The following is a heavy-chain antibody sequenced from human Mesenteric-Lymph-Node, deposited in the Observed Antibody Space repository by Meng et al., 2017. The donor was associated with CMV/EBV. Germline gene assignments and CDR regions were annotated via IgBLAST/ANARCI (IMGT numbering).Heavy chain of an antibody. D-gene: IGHD2-21*01. Sequence: GESLKTSCAASGFTFSSYSMNWVRQATGKGLEWVANIKQDGSEKYYVDSVKGRFTISRDNAKNSLYLQMNSLRAEDTAVYYCVKRVFCGGDCYYFDSWGQGTLVTVSS. CDR3: VKRVFCGGDCYYFDS. CDR1: GFTFSSYS. V-gene: IGHV3-7*01. CDR2: IKQDGSEK. J-gene: IGHJ4*02.